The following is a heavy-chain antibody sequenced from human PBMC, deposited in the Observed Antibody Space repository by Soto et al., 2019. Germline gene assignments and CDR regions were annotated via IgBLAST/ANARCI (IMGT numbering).Heavy chain of an antibody. V-gene: IGHV3-23*01. CDR1: GFTFSSYA. CDR2: MSGTGGST. J-gene: IGHJ4*02. D-gene: IGHD6-19*01. CDR3: AKAGFSSGWSPSCFDY. Sequence: EVQLLESGGGLVQPGRSLRLSCAASGFTFSSYAMNWVRQAPGKGLDWVSAMSGTGGSTYYADSGKGRFTISRDNSKNTLYMQMNILRVEDTAVFYCAKAGFSSGWSPSCFDYWGQGTLVTVSS.